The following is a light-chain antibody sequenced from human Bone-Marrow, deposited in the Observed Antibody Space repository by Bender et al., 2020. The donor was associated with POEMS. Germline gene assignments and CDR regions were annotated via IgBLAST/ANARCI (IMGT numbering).Light chain of an antibody. Sequence: SHELTQPSSVSVSPGQTARITCSGDELSKQYTYWYQQKSGQAPVLLIYKDTERPSGIPERFSGSSSGTMATLTITGAQVEDEADYYCYSTDSRGHQNVFGGGTKLTVL. CDR3: YSTDSRGHQNV. J-gene: IGLJ2*01. CDR1: ELSKQY. CDR2: KDT. V-gene: IGLV3-10*01.